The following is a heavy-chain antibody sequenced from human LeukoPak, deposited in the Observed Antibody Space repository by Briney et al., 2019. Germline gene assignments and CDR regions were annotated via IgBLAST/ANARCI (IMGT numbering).Heavy chain of an antibody. CDR2: IGNNGGGI. J-gene: IGHJ4*02. CDR3: AIDPNWGTHS. CDR1: GFTFSTYT. Sequence: GGSLRLSCAASGFTFSTYTMYWVRHPPGKRLEWVSIIGNNGGGIHYADSVKGRFTISRDNFKNALYLQMHSLRVEDTAVYYCAIDPNWGTHSWGQGVLVTVSS. V-gene: IGHV3-23*01. D-gene: IGHD7-27*01.